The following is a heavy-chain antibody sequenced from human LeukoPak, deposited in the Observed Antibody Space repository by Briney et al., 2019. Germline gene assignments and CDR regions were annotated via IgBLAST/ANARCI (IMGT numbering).Heavy chain of an antibody. Sequence: PGGSLRLSCAASGFTFSPYWMHWVRQGPGKGLVWVARIDSDGSSTIYADSVKGRLTISRDNAHNTLYLQMDSLRAEDTAVYYCARGGGDHAFDVWGQGTMVTVSS. D-gene: IGHD2-21*02. CDR1: GFTFSPYW. CDR2: IDSDGSST. V-gene: IGHV3-74*01. J-gene: IGHJ3*01. CDR3: ARGGGDHAFDV.